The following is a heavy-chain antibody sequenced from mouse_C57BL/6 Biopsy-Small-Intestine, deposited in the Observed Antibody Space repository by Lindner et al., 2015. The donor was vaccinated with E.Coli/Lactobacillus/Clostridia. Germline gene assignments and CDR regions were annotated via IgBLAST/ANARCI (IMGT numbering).Heavy chain of an antibody. Sequence: SVKVSCKASGGTFSSYGISWVRQAPGQGLEWMGGIIPIFGTANYAQKFQGRVTITADESTSTAYMELSSLRSEDTAVYYCAREFYDSSAYYAFDIWGQGTMVTVSS. V-gene: IGHV1-81*01. CDR2: IIPIFGTA. D-gene: IGHD2-3*01. CDR3: AREFYDSSAYYAFDI. CDR1: GGTFSSYG. J-gene: IGHJ3*01.